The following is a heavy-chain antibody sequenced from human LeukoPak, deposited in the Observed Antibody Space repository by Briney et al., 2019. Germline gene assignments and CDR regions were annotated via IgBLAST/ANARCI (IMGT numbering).Heavy chain of an antibody. V-gene: IGHV1-2*02. CDR2: INPNSGGT. D-gene: IGHD2-15*01. CDR3: ARGKYCSGGSCYNWFDP. J-gene: IGHJ5*02. Sequence: ASVKVSCKASGYTFTGYYMHWVRQAPGQGLEWMRWINPNSGGTNYAQKFQGRVTMTRDTSISTAYMELSRLRSDDTAVYYCARGKYCSGGSCYNWFDPWGQGTLVTVSS. CDR1: GYTFTGYY.